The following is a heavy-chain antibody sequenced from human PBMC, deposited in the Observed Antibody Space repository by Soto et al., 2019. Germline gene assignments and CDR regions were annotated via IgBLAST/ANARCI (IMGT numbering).Heavy chain of an antibody. CDR1: GGSISSSSYY. V-gene: IGHV4-39*01. CDR3: ARFDYGDLRGTGDFDY. CDR2: IYYSGST. D-gene: IGHD4-17*01. J-gene: IGHJ4*02. Sequence: PSETLSLTCTVSGGSISSSSYYWGWIRQPPGKGLEWIGSIYYSGSTYYNPSLKSRVTISVDTSKNQFSLKLSSVTAADTAVYYCARFDYGDLRGTGDFDYWGQGTLVTVSS.